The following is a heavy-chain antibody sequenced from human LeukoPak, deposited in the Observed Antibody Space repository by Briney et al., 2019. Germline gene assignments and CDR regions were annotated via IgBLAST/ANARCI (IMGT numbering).Heavy chain of an antibody. CDR2: INPSAGST. J-gene: IGHJ6*02. D-gene: IGHD7-27*01. CDR1: GYTFINYY. CDR3: ARDLTGDPHYYFYYGMDV. Sequence: ASVKVSCKASGYTFINYYIHWVRQAPGQGLKWMGIINPSAGSTTYAQKFQGRVTMTRDTSTSTVDMELSSLGSEDTAVYYCARDLTGDPHYYFYYGMDVWGQGTTVTVSS. V-gene: IGHV1-46*01.